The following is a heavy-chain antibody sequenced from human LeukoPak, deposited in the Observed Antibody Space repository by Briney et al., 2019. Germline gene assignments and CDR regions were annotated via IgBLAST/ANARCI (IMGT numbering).Heavy chain of an antibody. V-gene: IGHV1-18*01. CDR1: GYTFTSYG. CDR2: ISAYNGNT. D-gene: IGHD3-10*01. CDR3: ARVIGSPPYYYYYYMDV. J-gene: IGHJ6*03. Sequence: ASVTVSCKASGYTFTSYGISWVRQAPGQGPEWMGWISAYNGNTNYAQKLQGRVTMTTDTSTSTAYMELRSLRSDDTAVYYCARVIGSPPYYYYYYMDVWGKGTTVTVSS.